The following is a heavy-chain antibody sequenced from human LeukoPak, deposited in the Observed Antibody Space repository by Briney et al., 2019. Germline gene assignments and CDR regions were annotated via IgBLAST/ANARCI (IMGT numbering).Heavy chain of an antibody. CDR1: GFTVSTNF. V-gene: IGHV3-53*01. CDR2: IYADGGT. Sequence: GGSLRLSCAVSGFTVSTNFMSWVRQAPGRGLEWVSIIYADGGTSYADSVKGRFTLSRDNSKNTVYIQMSSLRAEDTAVYYCARLASRPYWGQGSLVTVSS. CDR3: ARLASRPY. J-gene: IGHJ4*02. D-gene: IGHD6-6*01.